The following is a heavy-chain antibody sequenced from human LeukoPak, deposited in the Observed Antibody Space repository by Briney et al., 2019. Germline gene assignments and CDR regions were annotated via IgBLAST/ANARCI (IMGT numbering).Heavy chain of an antibody. J-gene: IGHJ4*02. Sequence: PGGSLRLSCAASGFTFSNYGMHWVRQAPGKGLEWVAVIWYDGSDKYHADSVKGRFTISRDNSKNTLYLQMNSLRVEDTAVYYCAKVAAIGSFRAPFEYWGQGTLVTVSS. CDR3: AKVAAIGSFRAPFEY. CDR2: IWYDGSDK. D-gene: IGHD1-26*01. CDR1: GFTFSNYG. V-gene: IGHV3-33*06.